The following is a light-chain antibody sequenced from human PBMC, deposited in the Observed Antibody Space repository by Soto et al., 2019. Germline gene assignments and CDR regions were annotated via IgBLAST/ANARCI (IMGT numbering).Light chain of an antibody. V-gene: IGKV1-5*03. CDR2: KAS. Sequence: DIQMTQSPSTLSASVGDRVTITCRASQSISGWLAWYQQNPGKAPKLLIYKASTLESVVPSRVSGSGSGTEFTFTIISRQPDDFATYYCQQYNNYGSWTFGQGTKVQSK. J-gene: IGKJ1*01. CDR1: QSISGW. CDR3: QQYNNYGSWT.